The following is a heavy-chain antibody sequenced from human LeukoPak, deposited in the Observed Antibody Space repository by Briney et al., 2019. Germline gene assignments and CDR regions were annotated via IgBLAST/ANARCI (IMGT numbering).Heavy chain of an antibody. CDR3: ARDPARLSTVVTPDY. J-gene: IGHJ4*02. D-gene: IGHD4-23*01. Sequence: PGRSLRLSCAASGFTFSSYGMHWVRQAPGKGLEWVAVIWYDGSNKYYADSVKGRFTISRDNPKNTLYLQMNSLRAEDTAVYYCARDPARLSTVVTPDYWGQGTLVTVSS. CDR2: IWYDGSNK. CDR1: GFTFSSYG. V-gene: IGHV3-33*01.